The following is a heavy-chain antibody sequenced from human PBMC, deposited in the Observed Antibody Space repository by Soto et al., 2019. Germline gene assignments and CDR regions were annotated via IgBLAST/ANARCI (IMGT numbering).Heavy chain of an antibody. CDR3: ARDTVVVVAGQGADYYYGMDV. CDR1: GFTFSSYW. D-gene: IGHD2-15*01. Sequence: PGESLRLSCAASGFTFSSYWMSWVRQAPGKGLEWVANIKQDGSEKYYVDSVKGRFTISRDNAKNSLYLQMNSLRAEDTAVYYCARDTVVVVAGQGADYYYGMDVCGQGTTVTVSS. J-gene: IGHJ6*02. V-gene: IGHV3-7*04. CDR2: IKQDGSEK.